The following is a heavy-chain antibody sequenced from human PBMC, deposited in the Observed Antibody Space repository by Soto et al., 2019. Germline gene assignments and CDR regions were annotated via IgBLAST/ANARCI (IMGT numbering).Heavy chain of an antibody. J-gene: IGHJ4*02. CDR1: GDSVSSNSAA. V-gene: IGHV6-1*01. CDR3: AREVHYDYIWGSYRPFDY. CDR2: TYYRSKWYN. Sequence: PSQTLSLTCAISGDSVSSNSAAWNWIRQSPSRGLEWLGRTYYRSKWYNDYAVSVKSRITFNPDTSKNQFSLQLNSVTPEDMAVYYCAREVHYDYIWGSYRPFDYWGQGTLVTVSS. D-gene: IGHD3-16*02.